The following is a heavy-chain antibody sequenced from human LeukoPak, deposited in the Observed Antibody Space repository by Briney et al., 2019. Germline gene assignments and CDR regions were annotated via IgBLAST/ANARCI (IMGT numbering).Heavy chain of an antibody. V-gene: IGHV1-3*01. D-gene: IGHD2-21*02. CDR3: ARDPGLAYCGGDCVNPLDY. CDR1: GYTFTSYA. Sequence: ASVKDSCKASGYTFTSYAMHWVRQAPGQRLEWMGWINAGNGNTKYSQKFQGRVTITRDTSTCTAYMELRSLRSDDTAVYYCARDPGLAYCGGDCVNPLDYWGQGTLVTVSS. CDR2: INAGNGNT. J-gene: IGHJ4*02.